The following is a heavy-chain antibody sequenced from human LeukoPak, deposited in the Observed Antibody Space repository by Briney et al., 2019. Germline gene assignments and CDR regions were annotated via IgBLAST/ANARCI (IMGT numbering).Heavy chain of an antibody. CDR2: INHSGST. V-gene: IGHV4-34*01. CDR1: GGSFSGYY. Sequence: SETLSLTCAVYGGSFSGYYWSWIRQPPGKGLEWIGEINHSGSTNYNPSLKSRVTISVDTSKNQFSLKLSSVTAADTAVYYCARGSLSGSKNWGQGTLVTVSS. J-gene: IGHJ4*02. CDR3: ARGSLSGSKN. D-gene: IGHD3-22*01.